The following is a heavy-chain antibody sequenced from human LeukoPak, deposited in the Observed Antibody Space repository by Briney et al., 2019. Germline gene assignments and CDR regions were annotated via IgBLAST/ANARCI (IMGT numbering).Heavy chain of an antibody. Sequence: GGSLRLSCAASGFTFSSYAMTWLRQAPGKGLEWVSTFSGSSTNTYYADSVKGRFTIFGDNAKNSLYLQMNSLRAEDTAVYYCARGSSWYYFDYWGRGTLVTVSS. CDR3: ARGSSWYYFDY. CDR2: FSGSSTNT. D-gene: IGHD6-13*01. J-gene: IGHJ4*02. CDR1: GFTFSSYA. V-gene: IGHV3-21*01.